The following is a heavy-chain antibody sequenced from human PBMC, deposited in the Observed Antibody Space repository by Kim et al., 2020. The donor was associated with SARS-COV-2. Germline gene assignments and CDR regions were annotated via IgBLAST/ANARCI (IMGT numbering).Heavy chain of an antibody. CDR1: GGSISSGGYY. D-gene: IGHD2-21*01. J-gene: IGHJ3*02. V-gene: IGHV4-31*03. CDR3: ARAPTIVVVIVDAFDI. Sequence: SETLSLTCTVSGGSISSGGYYWSWIRQHPGKGLEWIGYIYYSGSTYYNPSLKTRVTISVDTSKNQFSLKLSSVTAADTAVYYCARAPTIVVVIVDAFDIWGQGTMVTVSS. CDR2: IYYSGST.